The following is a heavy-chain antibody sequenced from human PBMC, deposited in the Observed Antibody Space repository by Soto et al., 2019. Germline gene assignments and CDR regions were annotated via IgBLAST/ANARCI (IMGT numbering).Heavy chain of an antibody. J-gene: IGHJ6*02. V-gene: IGHV1-46*01. CDR1: VYTFTSYY. CDR3: ERGILYCDILTGYLYGMDV. Sequence: XSVKVSCKASVYTFTSYYIHWVRQAPGQGLEWVGIINPCGGCTSYAQKFQGRVTMTRDTSTSTVYLELSSVCSEETAVYYGERGILYCDILTGYLYGMDVWGQGTTVTVSS. D-gene: IGHD3-9*01. CDR2: INPCGGCT.